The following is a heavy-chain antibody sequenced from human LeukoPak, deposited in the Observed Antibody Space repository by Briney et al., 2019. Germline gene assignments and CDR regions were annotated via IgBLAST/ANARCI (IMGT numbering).Heavy chain of an antibody. V-gene: IGHV1-46*01. CDR2: INPSSNST. CDR3: AREGYTFGYFWFDP. D-gene: IGHD5-18*01. Sequence: ASVKVSCKASGYTFTSYYLHWVRQAPGQGLEWMGIINPSSNSTNYAQKFQGRLTLTRDLSTSTVYMELSSLRSEDTAIHYCAREGYTFGYFWFDPWGQGTLVTVSS. CDR1: GYTFTSYY. J-gene: IGHJ5*02.